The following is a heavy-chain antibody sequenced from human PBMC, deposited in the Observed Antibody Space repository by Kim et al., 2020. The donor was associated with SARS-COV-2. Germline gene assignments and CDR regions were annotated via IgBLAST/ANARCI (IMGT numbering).Heavy chain of an antibody. Sequence: GGSLRLSCTTSGFTFGDYAMSWVRQAPGKGLEWVGFIRSKAYGGTTEYAASVKGRFTISRDDSKSIAYLQMNSLKTEDTAVYYCTRDATGSLYSSGWYYFFYVIDVWGQGTTVTVSS. J-gene: IGHJ6*02. CDR3: TRDATGSLYSSGWYYFFYVIDV. CDR2: IRSKAYGGTT. CDR1: GFTFGDYA. V-gene: IGHV3-49*04. D-gene: IGHD6-19*01.